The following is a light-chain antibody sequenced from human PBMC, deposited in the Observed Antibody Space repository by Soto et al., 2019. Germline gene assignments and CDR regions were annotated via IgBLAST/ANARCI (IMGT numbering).Light chain of an antibody. Sequence: SYELTQPPSVSVAPGKTARITCGGNNIGSKSVHWYQQKPGQAPVLVIYYDSDRPSGIPERFSGSNSGNTATLTISRVEDGDEADYYCQVWDSSSDHPLFGGGTKLTVL. V-gene: IGLV3-21*04. J-gene: IGLJ2*01. CDR2: YDS. CDR1: NIGSKS. CDR3: QVWDSSSDHPL.